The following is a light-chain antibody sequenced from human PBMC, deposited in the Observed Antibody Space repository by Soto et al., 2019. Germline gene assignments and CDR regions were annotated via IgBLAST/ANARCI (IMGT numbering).Light chain of an antibody. J-gene: IGKJ2*01. CDR2: DAS. CDR3: QQYNSYPYT. Sequence: DIQMTQSPSTLSAPVGDRVTITCRASQSISSWLAWYQQKPGKAPKLLIYDASSLESGVPSRFSGSGSGTEFPLTISRLQPDDFATYYCQQYNSYPYTFGQGTKLEIK. V-gene: IGKV1-5*01. CDR1: QSISSW.